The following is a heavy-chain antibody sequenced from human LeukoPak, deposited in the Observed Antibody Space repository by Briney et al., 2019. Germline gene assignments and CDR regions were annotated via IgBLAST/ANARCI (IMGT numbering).Heavy chain of an antibody. CDR2: INPNSGGT. Sequence: ASVKVSCKASGYTFTGYYMHWVRQAPGQGLGWMGWINPNSGGTNYAQKFQGRVTMTRDTSISTAYMELSRLRSDDTAVYYCARVCCLGRFFYGMDVWGQGTTVTVSS. CDR3: ARVCCLGRFFYGMDV. V-gene: IGHV1-2*02. D-gene: IGHD3-3*01. J-gene: IGHJ6*02. CDR1: GYTFTGYY.